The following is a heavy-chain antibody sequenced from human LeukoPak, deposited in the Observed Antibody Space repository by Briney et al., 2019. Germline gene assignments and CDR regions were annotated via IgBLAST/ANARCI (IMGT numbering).Heavy chain of an antibody. CDR2: IYYSGTT. CDR1: GGPISGYY. V-gene: IGHV4-59*01. J-gene: IGHJ4*02. CDR3: ARESDGDYGYYFDY. Sequence: PSETLSLTCTVSGGPISGYYWSWIRQPPGKGLEWIGYIYYSGTTNYNPSLKSRVTMSVDSSKNQFSLKLSSVTAADTAVYYCARESDGDYGYYFDYWGQGTLVTVSS. D-gene: IGHD4-17*01.